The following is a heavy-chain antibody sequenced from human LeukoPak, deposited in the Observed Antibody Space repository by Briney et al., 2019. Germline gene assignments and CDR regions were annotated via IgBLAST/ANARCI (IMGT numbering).Heavy chain of an antibody. Sequence: SVKVSCKASGGTFSSYAISWVRQAPGQGLEWMGRIIPILGIANYAQKFQGRVTITADKSTSTAYMELSSLRSEDTAVYYCASQTSSSGIGYWGQGTLVTVSS. CDR1: GGTFSSYA. D-gene: IGHD6-19*01. V-gene: IGHV1-69*04. J-gene: IGHJ4*02. CDR3: ASQTSSSGIGY. CDR2: IIPILGIA.